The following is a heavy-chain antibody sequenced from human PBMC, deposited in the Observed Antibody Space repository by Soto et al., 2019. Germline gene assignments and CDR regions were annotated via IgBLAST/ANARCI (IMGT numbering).Heavy chain of an antibody. CDR2: ISWNSGSI. J-gene: IGHJ5*02. CDR1: GFTFDDYA. CDR3: AKDGEEATGTINNWFDP. Sequence: EVHLVESGGGLVQPGRSLRLSCAASGFTFDDYAMHWVRQAPGKGLEWVSGISWNSGSIAYADSVKGRFTISRDNAKNSLYLQMNSLRGEDTALYYCAKDGEEATGTINNWFDPWGQGTLVTVSS. D-gene: IGHD1-1*01. V-gene: IGHV3-9*01.